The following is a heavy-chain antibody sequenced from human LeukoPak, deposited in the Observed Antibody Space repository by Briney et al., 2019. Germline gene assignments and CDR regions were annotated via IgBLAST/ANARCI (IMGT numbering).Heavy chain of an antibody. J-gene: IGHJ4*02. V-gene: IGHV1-2*02. CDR3: ARGRVEATTLVFDY. CDR2: INHNSGGT. CDR1: VYTFTGHY. D-gene: IGHD1-26*01. Sequence: GASVTVSFKSSVYTFTGHYMHWVGQAPGQGRDGMGWINHNSGGTNYAHKFQGRVTMTRDKSISTAYLELSSLRSDDTAVYYCARGRVEATTLVFDYWGQGTLVTVSS.